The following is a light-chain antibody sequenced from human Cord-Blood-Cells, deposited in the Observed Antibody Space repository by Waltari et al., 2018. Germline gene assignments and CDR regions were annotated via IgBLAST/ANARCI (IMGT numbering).Light chain of an antibody. V-gene: IGLV2-23*02. J-gene: IGLJ2*01. CDR2: EVS. Sequence: QSALTQPASVSGSPGQSITISCTGTSRHVGSYNLVSLYQQHPGKAPKLMIYEVSQRPSGVSNRFSGSKSGNTASLTISGLQAEDEADYYCCSYAGRSTYVVFGGGTKLTVL. CDR3: CSYAGRSTYVV. CDR1: SRHVGSYNL.